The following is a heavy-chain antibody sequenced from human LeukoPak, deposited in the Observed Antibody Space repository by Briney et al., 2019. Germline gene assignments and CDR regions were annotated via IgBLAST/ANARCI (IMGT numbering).Heavy chain of an antibody. CDR2: INHSGST. Sequence: SETLSLTCAVYGGSFSGYYWSWIRQPPGKGLEWIGEINHSGSTNYNPSLKSRVTISVDTSKNQFSLKLSSVTAADTAVYYCAGGRYYGDYRVDPWGQGTLVTVSS. D-gene: IGHD4-17*01. CDR3: AGGRYYGDYRVDP. CDR1: GGSFSGYY. J-gene: IGHJ5*02. V-gene: IGHV4-34*01.